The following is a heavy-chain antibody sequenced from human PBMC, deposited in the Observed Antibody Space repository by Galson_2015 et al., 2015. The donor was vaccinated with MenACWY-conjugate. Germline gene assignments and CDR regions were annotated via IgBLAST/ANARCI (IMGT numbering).Heavy chain of an antibody. CDR3: ARGPLGAAGDSFDS. CDR1: GNSFNAYY. CDR2: INPNSGGG. V-gene: IGHV1-2*06. Sequence: SVKVSCKVSGNSFNAYYMHWVRQAPGQGLEWMGRINPNSGGGNFAQKFQGRVTMNRDTSLTTVYMEVTSLRSDDTAVYFCARGPLGAAGDSFDSWGQGTLVIVSS. J-gene: IGHJ4*02. D-gene: IGHD6-13*01.